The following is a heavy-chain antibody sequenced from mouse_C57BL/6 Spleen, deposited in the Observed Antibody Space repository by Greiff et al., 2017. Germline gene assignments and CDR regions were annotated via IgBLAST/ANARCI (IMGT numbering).Heavy chain of an antibody. CDR1: GYAFRSSW. D-gene: IGHD1-1*01. CDR3: ARLPFTTVVATRYFDV. Sequence: QVQLKESGPELVKPGASVKISCKASGYAFRSSWMNWVKQRPGKGLEWIGRIYPGDGDTNYNGKFKGKATLTADKSSSTAYMQLSSLTSEDSAVYFCARLPFTTVVATRYFDVWGTGTTVTVSS. J-gene: IGHJ1*03. V-gene: IGHV1-82*01. CDR2: IYPGDGDT.